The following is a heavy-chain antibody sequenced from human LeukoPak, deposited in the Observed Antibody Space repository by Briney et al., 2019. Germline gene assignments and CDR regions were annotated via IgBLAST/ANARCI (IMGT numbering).Heavy chain of an antibody. CDR2: IYYSGST. CDR3: ARVMVRGVIVQFDP. J-gene: IGHJ5*02. CDR1: GGSISSVSYF. Sequence: SETLSLTCTVSGGSISSVSYFWGWVRQPPGRGLEWLGTIYYSGSTYYNASLKSRVTMSGDTSRNQFSLKLSSVTAADTAVYYCARVMVRGVIVQFDPWGQGTLVTVSS. V-gene: IGHV4-39*07. D-gene: IGHD3-10*01.